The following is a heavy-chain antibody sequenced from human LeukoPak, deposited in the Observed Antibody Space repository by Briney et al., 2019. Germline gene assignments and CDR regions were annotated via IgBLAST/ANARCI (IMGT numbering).Heavy chain of an antibody. J-gene: IGHJ6*03. CDR3: ARHASALVGATHPNYYYYYYMDV. Sequence: SETLSLTCAVYGGSFSGYYWSWIRQPPGKGLEWIGENNHSGSTNYNPSLKSRVTISVDTSKNQFSLKLSSVTAADTAVYYCARHASALVGATHPNYYYYYYMDVWGKGTTVTISS. CDR1: GGSFSGYY. CDR2: NNHSGST. V-gene: IGHV4-34*01. D-gene: IGHD1-26*01.